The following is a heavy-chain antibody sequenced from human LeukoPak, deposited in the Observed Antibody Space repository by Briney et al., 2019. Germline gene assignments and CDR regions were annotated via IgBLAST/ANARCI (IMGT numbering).Heavy chain of an antibody. J-gene: IGHJ6*02. CDR2: IIPIFGTA. Sequence: SVTVSFKASGGTFTIYAISWVRQAPGQGLEWMGGIIPIFGTANYAQKFQGRVTITADESTSTAYMELSSLRSEDTAVYYCARDYGDYVEYYYGMDVWGQGTTVTVSS. V-gene: IGHV1-69*01. CDR3: ARDYGDYVEYYYGMDV. CDR1: GGTFTIYA. D-gene: IGHD4-17*01.